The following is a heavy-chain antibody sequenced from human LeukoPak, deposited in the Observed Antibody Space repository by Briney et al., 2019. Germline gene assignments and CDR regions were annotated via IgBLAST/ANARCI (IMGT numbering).Heavy chain of an antibody. CDR2: TFYRSKWYN. CDR3: AREAAAGWVDY. Sequence: SQTLSLTCAISGDSVSSNIGVWTWIRQSPSRGFEWLGRTFYRSKWYNHYAVSVKSRITINPDTSKNQFSLQLNSVTPEDTAVYYCAREAAAGWVDYWGQGTLVTVSS. D-gene: IGHD6-13*01. CDR1: GDSVSSNIGV. V-gene: IGHV6-1*01. J-gene: IGHJ4*02.